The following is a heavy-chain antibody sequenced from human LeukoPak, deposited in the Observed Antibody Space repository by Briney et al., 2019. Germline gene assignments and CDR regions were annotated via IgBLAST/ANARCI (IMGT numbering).Heavy chain of an antibody. CDR3: ALRGRVELDLDAFDI. CDR2: ISSSSSYI. Sequence: GGSLRLSCAASGFTFSSYSMNWVRQAPGKGLEWVSSISSSSSYIYYADSVKGRFTISRDNAKNSLYLQMNSLRAEDTAVYYCALRGRVELDLDAFDIWGQGTMVTVSS. CDR1: GFTFSSYS. D-gene: IGHD1-7*01. J-gene: IGHJ3*02. V-gene: IGHV3-21*04.